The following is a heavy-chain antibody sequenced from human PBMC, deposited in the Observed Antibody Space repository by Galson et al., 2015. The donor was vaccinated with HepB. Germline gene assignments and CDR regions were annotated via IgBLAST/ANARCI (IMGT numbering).Heavy chain of an antibody. J-gene: IGHJ1*01. D-gene: IGHD1-26*01. Sequence: SVKVSCKASGGTFSNYAINWVRQAPGQGLEWMGGIIPIFDTANYAQKFQGRVTITADESTGTAYMEVSSLRSDDTAVYYCARETPDISGSYYGFFQHWGQGALVTVSS. CDR1: GGTFSNYA. V-gene: IGHV1-69*13. CDR2: IIPIFDTA. CDR3: ARETPDISGSYYGFFQH.